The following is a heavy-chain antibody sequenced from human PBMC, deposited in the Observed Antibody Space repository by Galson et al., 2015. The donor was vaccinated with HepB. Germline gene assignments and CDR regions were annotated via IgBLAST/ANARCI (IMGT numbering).Heavy chain of an antibody. CDR3: ARIPDGDSSGWYWFDP. CDR1: GFTFSSYE. V-gene: IGHV3-48*03. Sequence: SLRLSCAASGFTFSSYEMNWVRQAPGKGLEWVSYISSSGSTIYYADSVKGRFTISRDNAKNSLYLQMNSLRAEDTAVYYCARIPDGDSSGWYWFDPWGQGTLVTVSS. J-gene: IGHJ5*02. CDR2: ISSSGSTI. D-gene: IGHD6-19*01.